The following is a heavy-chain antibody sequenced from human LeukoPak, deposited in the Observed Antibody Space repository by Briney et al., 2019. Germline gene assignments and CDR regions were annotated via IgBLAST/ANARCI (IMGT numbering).Heavy chain of an antibody. J-gene: IGHJ4*02. CDR3: AKEGTGIHFDY. V-gene: IGHV3-30-3*01. CDR1: GFTFSSNA. Sequence: PGRSLRLSCAASGFTFSSNAIHWVRQAPGKGMEWVAEISYDGGNTYYADSVKGRFTISRDNSKNTLYPQMNSLRAEDTAVYYCAKEGTGIHFDYWGQGTLVTVSS. CDR2: ISYDGGNT. D-gene: IGHD1-1*01.